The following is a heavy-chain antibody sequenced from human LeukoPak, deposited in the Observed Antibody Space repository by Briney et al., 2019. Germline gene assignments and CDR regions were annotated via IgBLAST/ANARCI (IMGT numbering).Heavy chain of an antibody. V-gene: IGHV3-21*01. J-gene: IGHJ4*02. CDR2: ISSSSSYI. CDR1: GFTFSSYS. Sequence: GGPLRLSCAASGFTFSSYSMNWVRQAPGKGLEWVSSISSSSSYIYYADSVKGRFTISRDNAKNSLYLQMNSLRAEDTAVYYCASSTPRKYCSGGSCYLTDYRGQGTLVTVSS. CDR3: ASSTPRKYCSGGSCYLTDY. D-gene: IGHD2-15*01.